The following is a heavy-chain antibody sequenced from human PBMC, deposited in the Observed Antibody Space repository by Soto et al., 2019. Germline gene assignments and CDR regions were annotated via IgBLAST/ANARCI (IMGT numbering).Heavy chain of an antibody. CDR1: GFSLTTPGAG. CDR2: IYCNDDK. V-gene: IGHV2-5*01. CDR3: ANRGYGDYPRDNWFDP. J-gene: IGHJ5*02. Sequence: YGPTIANPAPTLPLTCTFAGFSLTTPGAGVGWIGTHQRNALEWLALIYCNDDKRYSPSLKSRLTITKDTSKNQVVLIMTNMDPVDTATYYCANRGYGDYPRDNWFDPWGQGVTVTGSS. D-gene: IGHD4-17*01.